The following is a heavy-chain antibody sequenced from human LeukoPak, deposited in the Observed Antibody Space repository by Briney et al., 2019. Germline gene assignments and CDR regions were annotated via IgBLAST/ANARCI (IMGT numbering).Heavy chain of an antibody. D-gene: IGHD3-10*01. Sequence: ASVKVSCKASGYTFTGYYMHWVRQAPGQGLEWMGWINPNGGGTNYAQKFQGRVTMTRDTSISTAYMELSRLRSDDTAVYYCAREWITMVRGVIRGPDYWGQGTLVTVSS. V-gene: IGHV1-2*02. CDR1: GYTFTGYY. CDR3: AREWITMVRGVIRGPDY. J-gene: IGHJ4*02. CDR2: INPNGGGT.